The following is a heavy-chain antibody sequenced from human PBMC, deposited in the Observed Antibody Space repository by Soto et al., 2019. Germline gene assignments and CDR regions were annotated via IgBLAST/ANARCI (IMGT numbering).Heavy chain of an antibody. Sequence: SETLSLTCTVSGGSISSGGYYWSWIRQHPGKGLEWVGYIYYSGSTYYNPSLKSRVTISVDTSKNQFSLKLSSVTAADTAVYYCARGITAAGTAGWFDPWGQGTLVTGSS. CDR3: ARGITAAGTAGWFDP. D-gene: IGHD6-13*01. CDR2: IYYSGST. V-gene: IGHV4-31*03. CDR1: GGSISSGGYY. J-gene: IGHJ5*02.